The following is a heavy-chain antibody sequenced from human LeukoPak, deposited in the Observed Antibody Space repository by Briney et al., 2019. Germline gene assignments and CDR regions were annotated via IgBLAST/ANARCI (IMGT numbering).Heavy chain of an antibody. Sequence: QAGGSLRLSCAASGFTFSSYWMSWVRQAPGKGLEWVANIKQDGSEKYYVDSVKGRFTISRGNAKNSLYLQMNSLRAEDTAVYYCARESPSGWGPYYYYGMDVWGQGTTVTVSS. CDR2: IKQDGSEK. J-gene: IGHJ6*02. D-gene: IGHD6-19*01. CDR3: ARESPSGWGPYYYYGMDV. CDR1: GFTFSSYW. V-gene: IGHV3-7*01.